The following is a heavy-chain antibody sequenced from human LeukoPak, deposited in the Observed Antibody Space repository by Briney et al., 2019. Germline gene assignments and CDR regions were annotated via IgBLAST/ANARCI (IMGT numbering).Heavy chain of an antibody. V-gene: IGHV3-21*01. J-gene: IGHJ4*02. Sequence: GGSLRLSCAASGFTFSSYSMNWVRQAPGKGLEWVSSISSSSSYIYYADSVKGRFTISRDNAKNSLYLQMNSLRAEDTAVYYCARERAYSYYYDSSGYLDYWGQGTLVTVSS. CDR1: GFTFSSYS. CDR2: ISSSSSYI. D-gene: IGHD3-22*01. CDR3: ARERAYSYYYDSSGYLDY.